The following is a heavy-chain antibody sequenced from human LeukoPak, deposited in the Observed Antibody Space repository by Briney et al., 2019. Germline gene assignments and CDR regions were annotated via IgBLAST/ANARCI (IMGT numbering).Heavy chain of an antibody. D-gene: IGHD3-22*01. CDR2: IYHSGST. Sequence: SETLSLTCAVSGGSISSGGYSWSWIRQPPGKGLEWIGYIYHSGSTYYNPSLKSRVTISVDRSKNQFSLKQSSVTAADTAVYYCARGLRGYYVPWGQGTLVTVSS. CDR3: ARGLRGYYVP. V-gene: IGHV4-30-2*01. J-gene: IGHJ5*02. CDR1: GGSISSGGYS.